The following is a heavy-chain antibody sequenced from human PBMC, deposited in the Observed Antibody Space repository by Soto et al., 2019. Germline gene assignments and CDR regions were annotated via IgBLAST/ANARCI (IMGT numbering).Heavy chain of an antibody. V-gene: IGHV3-23*01. CDR3: ATVSGALVYLGY. CDR1: GSTFSNYA. J-gene: IGHJ4*02. Sequence: GGSLRLSCAASGSTFSNYAMSWVRQAPGRGLEWVSAISGSGSSTYYAHSVKGRFTISRDNSKNTLYLQMNSLRDEDTAIYYCATVSGALVYLGYWGQGTLVTVSS. CDR2: ISGSGSST. D-gene: IGHD3-16*01.